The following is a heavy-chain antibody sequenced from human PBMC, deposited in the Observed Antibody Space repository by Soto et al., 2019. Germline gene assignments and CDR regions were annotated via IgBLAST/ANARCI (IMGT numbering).Heavy chain of an antibody. Sequence: QEQLVESGGGVVRPGKSLRLSCEASGFNFTYNAMHWVRQAPGKGLEWVAVISFNGRKKFYARSVKGRFTISRDNSKNTRYLQVNNLRPGDTTVYYCARDWLRRDDILTPSWNFNLWGQGTLVTAS. V-gene: IGHV3-30*04. CDR1: GFNFTYNA. J-gene: IGHJ2*01. CDR3: ARDWLRRDDILTPSWNFNL. D-gene: IGHD3-9*01. CDR2: ISFNGRKK.